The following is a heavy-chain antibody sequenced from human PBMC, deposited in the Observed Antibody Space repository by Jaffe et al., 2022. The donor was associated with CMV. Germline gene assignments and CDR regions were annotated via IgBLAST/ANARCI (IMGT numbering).Heavy chain of an antibody. Sequence: QLQLQESGPGLVKPSETLSLTCTVSGGSISSSSYYWGWIRQPPGKGLEWIGSIYYSGSTYYNPSLKSRVTISVDTSKNQFSLKLSSVTAADTAVYYCARDSSGTIFDYWGQGTLVTVSS. V-gene: IGHV4-39*02. CDR1: GGSISSSSYY. J-gene: IGHJ4*02. CDR2: IYYSGST. CDR3: ARDSSGTIFDY. D-gene: IGHD3-22*01.